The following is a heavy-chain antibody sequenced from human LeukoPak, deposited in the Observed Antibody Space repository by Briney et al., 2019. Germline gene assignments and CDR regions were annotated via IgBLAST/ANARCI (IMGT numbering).Heavy chain of an antibody. CDR2: MNPNSGNT. CDR1: GYTFTRYD. Sequence: GASVKVSCKASGYTFTRYDVHWVRQATGQGLEWMGWMNPNSGNTGYAQKFQGRVAMTRDTSMSTAFLELSSLRSEDTAVYYCSRGSAFASWSGYLMRPVDHWGQGTLVTVSS. D-gene: IGHD3-3*01. CDR3: SRGSAFASWSGYLMRPVDH. V-gene: IGHV1-8*01. J-gene: IGHJ4*02.